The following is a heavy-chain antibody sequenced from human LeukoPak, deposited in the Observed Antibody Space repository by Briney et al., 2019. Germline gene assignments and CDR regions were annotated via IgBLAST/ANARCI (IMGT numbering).Heavy chain of an antibody. CDR1: GYTFTNYA. Sequence: ASVTVSCKASGYTFTNYAISWVRQAPGQGLEWMGGIIPIFGTANYAQKFQGRVTITADESTSTAYMELSSLRSEDTAVYYCARAPRTYSSSWSPYYYYYMDVWGKGTTVTVSS. V-gene: IGHV1-69*13. CDR2: IIPIFGTA. D-gene: IGHD6-13*01. CDR3: ARAPRTYSSSWSPYYYYYMDV. J-gene: IGHJ6*03.